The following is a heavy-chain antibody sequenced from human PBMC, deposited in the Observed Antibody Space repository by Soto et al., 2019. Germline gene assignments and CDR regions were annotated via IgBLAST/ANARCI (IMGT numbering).Heavy chain of an antibody. Sequence: QVQLVESGGGVVQPGRSLRLSCAASGFTFSSYGMHWVRQAPGKGLEWVAVISYDGSNKYYADSVKGRFTISRDNSKNTLYLQMNSLRAEDTAVYYCARLYCSASSCYSVGGFDIWGQGTMVTVSS. CDR3: ARLYCSASSCYSVGGFDI. V-gene: IGHV3-30*03. CDR2: ISYDGSNK. CDR1: GFTFSSYG. D-gene: IGHD2-15*01. J-gene: IGHJ3*02.